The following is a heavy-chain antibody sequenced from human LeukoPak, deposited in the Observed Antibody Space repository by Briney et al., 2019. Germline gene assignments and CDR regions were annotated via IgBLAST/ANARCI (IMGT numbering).Heavy chain of an antibody. D-gene: IGHD6-13*01. V-gene: IGHV4-59*12. Sequence: SETLSLTCTVSGGSISSYYWSWIRQPPGKGLEWIGYIYYSGSTNYNPSLKSRVTISVDTSKNQFSLKLSSVTAADTAVYYCARVPGIAAAGHFDYWGQGTLVTVSS. CDR3: ARVPGIAAAGHFDY. CDR1: GGSISSYY. J-gene: IGHJ4*02. CDR2: IYYSGST.